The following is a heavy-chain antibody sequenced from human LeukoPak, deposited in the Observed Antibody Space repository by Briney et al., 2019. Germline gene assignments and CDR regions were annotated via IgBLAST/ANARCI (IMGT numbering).Heavy chain of an antibody. J-gene: IGHJ4*02. CDR1: GGSISSYY. CDR2: IYYSGST. CDR3: ARDRGSLYYFDY. Sequence: SETLSLTCTVSGGSISSYYWSWIRQPPGKGLEWIGYIYYSGSTNYNPSLKSRVTISVDTSKNQFSLMLSSVTAADTAVYYCARDRGSLYYFDYWGQGTLVTVSS. V-gene: IGHV4-59*01. D-gene: IGHD3-10*01.